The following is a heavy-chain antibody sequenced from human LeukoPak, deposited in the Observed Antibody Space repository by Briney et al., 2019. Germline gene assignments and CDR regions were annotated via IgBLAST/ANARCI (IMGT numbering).Heavy chain of an antibody. CDR2: IYYSGST. J-gene: IGHJ4*02. Sequence: SETLSLTCTVSGGSISSSSYYWGWIRQPPGKGLEWIGSIYYSGSTYYNPSLKSRVTISVDTSKNQFSLKLSSVTAADTAVYYCAGGVSLGYYFDYWGQGTLVTVSS. V-gene: IGHV4-39*07. CDR1: GGSISSSSYY. D-gene: IGHD6-13*01. CDR3: AGGVSLGYYFDY.